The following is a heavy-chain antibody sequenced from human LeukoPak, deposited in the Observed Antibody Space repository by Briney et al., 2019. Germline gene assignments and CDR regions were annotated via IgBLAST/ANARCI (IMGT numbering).Heavy chain of an antibody. CDR3: ARAGYNWNRARLLDY. Sequence: SETLSLTCVVYGGSFSGYYWSWIRQPPGKGLEWIGEINHSGSTNYNPSLKSRVTISVDTSKNQFSLKLSSVTAADTAVYYCARAGYNWNRARLLDYWGQGTLVTVSS. V-gene: IGHV4-34*01. CDR2: INHSGST. J-gene: IGHJ4*02. D-gene: IGHD1-1*01. CDR1: GGSFSGYY.